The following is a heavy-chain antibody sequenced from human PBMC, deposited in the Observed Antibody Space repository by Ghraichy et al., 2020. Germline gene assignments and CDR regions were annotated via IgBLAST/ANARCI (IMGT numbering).Heavy chain of an antibody. CDR1: GGSFSGYY. V-gene: IGHV4-34*01. Sequence: ESLNISCAVYGGSFSGYYWSWIRQPPGKGLEWIGEINHSGSTNYNPSLKSRVTISVDTSKNQFSLKLSSVTAADTAVYYCARVLTIPTSSWFDPWGQGTLVTVSS. CDR3: ARVLTIPTSSWFDP. D-gene: IGHD3-10*01. CDR2: INHSGST. J-gene: IGHJ5*02.